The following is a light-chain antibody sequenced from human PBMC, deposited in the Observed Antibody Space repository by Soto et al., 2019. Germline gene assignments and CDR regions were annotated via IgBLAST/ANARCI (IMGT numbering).Light chain of an antibody. J-gene: IGKJ2*01. CDR2: DAS. CDR1: QSISRS. CDR3: HQYNSWPPGT. Sequence: ILLTQSPAILSVSPVERAPLSCMSSQSISRSLAWYQQKPGQAPRLLISDASTRATGIPARFSGSGSGTEFTLTISSLQSEDFALYYCHQYNSWPPGTFGQGTKVDI. V-gene: IGKV3-15*01.